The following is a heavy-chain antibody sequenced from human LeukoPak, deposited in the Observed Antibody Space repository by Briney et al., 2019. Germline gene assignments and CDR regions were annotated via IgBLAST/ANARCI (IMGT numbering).Heavy chain of an antibody. J-gene: IGHJ5*02. D-gene: IGHD3-3*01. CDR1: GGSFSGYY. V-gene: IGHV4-34*01. CDR2: INHSGST. CDR3: ARGPPRITIFGVVIEYNWFDP. Sequence: PSETLSLTCAVYGGSFSGYYWSWIRQPPGKELEWIGEINHSGSTNYNPSLKSRVTISVDTSKNQFSLKLSSVTAADTAVYYCARGPPRITIFGVVIEYNWFDPWGQGTLVTVSS.